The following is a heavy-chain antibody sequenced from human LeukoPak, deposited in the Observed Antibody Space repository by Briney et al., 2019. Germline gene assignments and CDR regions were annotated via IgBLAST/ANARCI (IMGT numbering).Heavy chain of an antibody. CDR2: IWYDGSNK. J-gene: IGHJ4*02. D-gene: IGHD3-22*01. CDR1: GFTFNRYA. V-gene: IGHV3-30*02. CDR3: AKDERGYHDSSGFFGAIDY. Sequence: GGSLRLSCAASGFTFNRYAMHWVRQAPGKGLEWVAFIWYDGSNKYYADSVKGRFTVSRDNSKNTLYLQMNSLRAEDTAVYYCAKDERGYHDSSGFFGAIDYWGQGSLVSVSS.